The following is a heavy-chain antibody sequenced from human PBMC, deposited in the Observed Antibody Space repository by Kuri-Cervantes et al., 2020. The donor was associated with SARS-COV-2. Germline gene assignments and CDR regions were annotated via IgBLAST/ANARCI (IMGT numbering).Heavy chain of an antibody. D-gene: IGHD3-10*01. CDR1: GFTFSSYA. J-gene: IGHJ6*02. CDR2: IWYDGSNK. V-gene: IGHV3-33*08. Sequence: GESLKISCAASGFTFSSYAMSWVRQAPGKGLEWVAVIWYDGSNKYYADSVKGRFTITRDNSKNTLYLQMNSLRAEDTAVYYCARNMVRGVIIYYYGMDVWGQGTTVTVSS. CDR3: ARNMVRGVIIYYYGMDV.